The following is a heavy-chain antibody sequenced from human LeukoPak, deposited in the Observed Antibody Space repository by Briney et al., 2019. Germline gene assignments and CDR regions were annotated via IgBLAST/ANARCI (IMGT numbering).Heavy chain of an antibody. Sequence: SETLSLTCTVSGGSISSYYWSWIRQPAGKGLEWIRRIYTSGSTNYNPSLKSRVTMSVDTSKNQFSLKLSSVTAADTAVYYCARDLYDFWSGYPAAFDYWGQGTLVTVSS. D-gene: IGHD3-3*01. CDR2: IYTSGST. CDR1: GGSISSYY. V-gene: IGHV4-4*07. CDR3: ARDLYDFWSGYPAAFDY. J-gene: IGHJ4*02.